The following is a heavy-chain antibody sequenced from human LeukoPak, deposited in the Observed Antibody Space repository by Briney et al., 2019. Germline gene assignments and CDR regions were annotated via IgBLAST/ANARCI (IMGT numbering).Heavy chain of an antibody. J-gene: IGHJ3*02. CDR1: GFTVSSNY. Sequence: PGGSLRLSCAASGFTVSSNYMSWVRQAPGKGLEWVSVIYSGGSTYYADSVKGRFTISRDNSKNTLYLQMNSLRAEDTAVYYCARDEKPSEYYYDSSGSDAFDIWGQGTMVTVSS. D-gene: IGHD3-22*01. CDR3: ARDEKPSEYYYDSSGSDAFDI. CDR2: IYSGGST. V-gene: IGHV3-66*01.